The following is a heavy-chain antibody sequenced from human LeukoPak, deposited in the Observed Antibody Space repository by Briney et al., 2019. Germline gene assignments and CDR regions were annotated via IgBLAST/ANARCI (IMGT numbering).Heavy chain of an antibody. J-gene: IGHJ5*02. CDR2: INPNNGGT. Sequence: ASVKVSCKAAGYTFTGYYMFWVRQAPGQGLEWMGRINPNNGGTNYAQKFQGRVTMTRDTSISTAYMELSRLRSDDTAVYYCARGYCSGGSCYSVENWFDPWGQGTLVTVSS. CDR1: GYTFTGYY. D-gene: IGHD2-15*01. CDR3: ARGYCSGGSCYSVENWFDP. V-gene: IGHV1-2*06.